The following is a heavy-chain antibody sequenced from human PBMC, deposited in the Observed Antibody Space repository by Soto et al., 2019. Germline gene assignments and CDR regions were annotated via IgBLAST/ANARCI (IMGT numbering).Heavy chain of an antibody. CDR1: GGTFSSYA. J-gene: IGHJ6*02. V-gene: IGHV1-69*12. D-gene: IGHD4-17*01. Sequence: QVQLVQSGAEVKKPGSSVKVSCKASGGTFSSYAISWVRQAPGQGLGGMGGIIPIFDTANYAQKFQGRVTTHEYESTSTAYMELSSLRSDDTAVYYCASRTSGDYLRTPYYYYGMDVWGQGTTVTVSS. CDR2: IIPIFDTA. CDR3: ASRTSGDYLRTPYYYYGMDV.